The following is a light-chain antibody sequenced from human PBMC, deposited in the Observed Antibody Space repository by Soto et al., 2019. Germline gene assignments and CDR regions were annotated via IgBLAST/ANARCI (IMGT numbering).Light chain of an antibody. CDR3: QQDYSTLAT. CDR1: QNIANW. J-gene: IGKJ5*01. CDR2: HAS. V-gene: IGKV1-5*01. Sequence: DIQMTQSPSTLPSFVVDRVTITCRASQNIANWLAWYRQKPGTAPELLIYHASTLVSGVPSRFTGSGSGTEFTLTITGLQLEDFATYYCQQDYSTLATFGQGTRLEIK.